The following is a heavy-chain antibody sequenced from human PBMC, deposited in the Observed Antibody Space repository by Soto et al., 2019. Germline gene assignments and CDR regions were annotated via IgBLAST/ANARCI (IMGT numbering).Heavy chain of an antibody. Sequence: SETLSLTCAVYGGSFSGYYWSWIRQPPGKGLEWIGEINHSGSTNYNPSLKSRVTISVDTCKNQFSLMLSSVTAADTAVYYCAGLTFGDAGTDYWGQGTLVTVSS. D-gene: IGHD3-16*01. J-gene: IGHJ4*02. CDR1: GGSFSGYY. CDR2: INHSGST. V-gene: IGHV4-34*01. CDR3: AGLTFGDAGTDY.